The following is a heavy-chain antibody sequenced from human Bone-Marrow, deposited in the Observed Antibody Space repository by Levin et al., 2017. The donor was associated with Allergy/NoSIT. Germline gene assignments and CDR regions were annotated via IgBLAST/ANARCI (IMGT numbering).Heavy chain of an antibody. V-gene: IGHV4-34*01. CDR1: GGSFSGYY. CDR2: INHSGST. CDR3: ASHYSSSWYHWFDP. Sequence: SETLSLTCAVYGGSFSGYYWSWIRQPPGKGLEWIGEINHSGSTNYNPSLKSRVTISVDTSKNQFSLKLSSVTAADTAVYYCASHYSSSWYHWFDPWGQGTLVTVSS. D-gene: IGHD6-13*01. J-gene: IGHJ5*02.